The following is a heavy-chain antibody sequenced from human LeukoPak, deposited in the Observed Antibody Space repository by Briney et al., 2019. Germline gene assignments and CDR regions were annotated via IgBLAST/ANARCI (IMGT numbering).Heavy chain of an antibody. CDR1: GFTFGSYS. CDR2: ISTSGTYI. D-gene: IGHD3-22*01. Sequence: GGSLRPSCSASGFTFGSYSMNWVRQAPGKGLEWVSSISTSGTYILYADSAKGRFTISRDDVKDSLFLQMNSLRAEDTAVYYCAICESGYSATSFEFWGQGTLVTVSS. J-gene: IGHJ4*02. CDR3: AICESGYSATSFEF. V-gene: IGHV3-21*01.